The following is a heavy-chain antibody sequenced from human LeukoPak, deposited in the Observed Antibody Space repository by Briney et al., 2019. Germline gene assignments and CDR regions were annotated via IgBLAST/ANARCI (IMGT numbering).Heavy chain of an antibody. CDR1: GFTFSSYG. CDR2: ISYDGSNK. J-gene: IGHJ3*02. Sequence: PGRSLRLSCAASGFTFSSYGMHWVRQAPGKGLEWVAVISYDGSNKYYADSVKGRFTISRDNSKNTLYLQMNSLRAEDTAVYYCARGGEGWVGAFDIWGQGTMVTVSS. D-gene: IGHD4-17*01. CDR3: ARGGEGWVGAFDI. V-gene: IGHV3-30*03.